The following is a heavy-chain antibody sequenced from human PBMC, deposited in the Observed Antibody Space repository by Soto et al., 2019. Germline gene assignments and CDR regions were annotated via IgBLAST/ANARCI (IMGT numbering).Heavy chain of an antibody. CDR2: INPNSGGT. CDR3: ARGGYSYPYSY. V-gene: IGHV1-2*02. J-gene: IGHJ4*02. Sequence: GASVKVSCKASGYTFTGYYMHLVRQAPGQGLEWMGWINPNSGGTHYAQKFQGRVTMTRDTSISTAYMELSRLRSDDTAVYYCARGGYSYPYSYWGQGTLVTVSS. CDR1: GYTFTGYY. D-gene: IGHD5-18*01.